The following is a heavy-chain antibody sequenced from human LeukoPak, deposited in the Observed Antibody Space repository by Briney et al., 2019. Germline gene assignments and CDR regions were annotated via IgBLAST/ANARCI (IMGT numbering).Heavy chain of an antibody. V-gene: IGHV3-30*02. J-gene: IGHJ5*02. CDR3: AKDPLYDFWSGYYNWFDP. CDR1: GFTFSSYG. D-gene: IGHD3-3*01. Sequence: GGSLRLSCAASGFTFSSYGMHWVRQAPGKGLEWVAFIRYDGSNKYYADSVKGRFTISRDNSKNTLYLQMNSLRAEDTAVYYCAKDPLYDFWSGYYNWFDPWGQGTLVTVSS. CDR2: IRYDGSNK.